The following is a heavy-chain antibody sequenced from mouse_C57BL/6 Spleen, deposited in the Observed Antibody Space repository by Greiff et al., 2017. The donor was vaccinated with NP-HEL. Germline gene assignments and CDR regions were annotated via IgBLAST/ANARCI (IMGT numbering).Heavy chain of an antibody. CDR3: AKKIYYGNCYAMDY. D-gene: IGHD2-1*01. Sequence: EVKVVESGGGLVKPGGSLKLSCAASGFTFSDYGMHWVRQAPEKGLEWVAYISSGSSTIYYADTVKGRFTISRDNAKNTLFLQMTSLRSEDTAMYYCAKKIYYGNCYAMDYWGQGTSVTVSS. CDR1: GFTFSDYG. CDR2: ISSGSSTI. J-gene: IGHJ4*01. V-gene: IGHV5-17*01.